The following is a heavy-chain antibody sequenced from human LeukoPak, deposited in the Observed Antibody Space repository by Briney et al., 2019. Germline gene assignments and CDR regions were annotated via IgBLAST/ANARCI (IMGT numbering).Heavy chain of an antibody. J-gene: IGHJ6*02. Sequence: ASVKVSCKASGYTFTSYDINWVRQTTGQGLEWMGWMNPNSGNTGYAQKFQGRVTMTRNTSISTAYMELSSLRSEDTAVYYCARGDGWYYDSWSGSNWYYGMDVWGQGTTVTVSS. CDR2: MNPNSGNT. V-gene: IGHV1-8*01. CDR1: GYTFTSYD. CDR3: ARGDGWYYDSWSGSNWYYGMDV. D-gene: IGHD3-3*01.